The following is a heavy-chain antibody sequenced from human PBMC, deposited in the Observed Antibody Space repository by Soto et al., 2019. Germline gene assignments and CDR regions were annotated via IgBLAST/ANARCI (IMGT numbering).Heavy chain of an antibody. Sequence: GGSLRLSCAASGFAFTNYGIHWVRQAPGKGLEWVAHISNDGSKKFYGDSVKGRFTISRDNSENTVYLQMTSLRPDDTAVFYCARDVAMPTGLGLGYWGQGTLVTVSS. CDR1: GFAFTNYG. CDR2: ISNDGSKK. J-gene: IGHJ4*02. D-gene: IGHD6-19*01. V-gene: IGHV3-30*03. CDR3: ARDVAMPTGLGLGY.